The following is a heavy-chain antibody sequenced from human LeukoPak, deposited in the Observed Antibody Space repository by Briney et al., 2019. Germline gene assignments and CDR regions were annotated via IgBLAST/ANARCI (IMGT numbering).Heavy chain of an antibody. Sequence: GGSLRLSCSASGFTFSHYAMHWVRQAPGKGLEYLSTVSSNGGSTYYTDSVKGRFTISRDNSKNTLYLQMSSLRAEDTAVYYCARESGSYRMFDYWGQGTLVTVSS. J-gene: IGHJ4*02. V-gene: IGHV3-64D*06. D-gene: IGHD1-26*01. CDR2: VSSNGGST. CDR1: GFTFSHYA. CDR3: ARESGSYRMFDY.